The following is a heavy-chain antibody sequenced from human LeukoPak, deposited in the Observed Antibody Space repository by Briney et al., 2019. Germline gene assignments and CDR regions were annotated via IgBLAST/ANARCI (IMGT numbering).Heavy chain of an antibody. CDR2: IKQDGSEK. CDR3: ARDRSPLLWFGESPDY. D-gene: IGHD3-10*01. V-gene: IGHV3-7*03. Sequence: GGSLRLSCAASGFTFSSYWMSWVRQAPGKGLEWVANIKQDGSEKYYVDSVKGRFTISRGNAKNSLYLQMNSLRAEDTAVYYCARDRSPLLWFGESPDYWGQGTLVTVSS. J-gene: IGHJ4*02. CDR1: GFTFSSYW.